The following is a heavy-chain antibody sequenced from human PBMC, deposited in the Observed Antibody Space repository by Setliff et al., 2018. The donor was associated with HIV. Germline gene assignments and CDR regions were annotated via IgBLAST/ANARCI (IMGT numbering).Heavy chain of an antibody. Sequence: GASVKVSCKAPGGTFSSHAINWVRQAAGQGLEWMGRFIPMFGSTKYAQKFQGRVTITVDESTSTAYMELSSLRSEDTAMYYCARDRGYSGHDYRNAFDIWGQGTMVTVSS. CDR1: GGTFSSHA. V-gene: IGHV1-69*13. J-gene: IGHJ3*02. CDR2: FIPMFGST. D-gene: IGHD5-12*01. CDR3: ARDRGYSGHDYRNAFDI.